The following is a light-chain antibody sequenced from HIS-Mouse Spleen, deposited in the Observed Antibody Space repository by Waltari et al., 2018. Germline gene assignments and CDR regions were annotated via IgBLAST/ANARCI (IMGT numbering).Light chain of an antibody. CDR1: QSVSSN. Sequence: EIVMTQSPATLSVSPGERATLSCRASQSVSSNLAWYQQKPGQAPRLLIYGASTRAPGTPARFSGSGSGTEFTLTISSMQSEDFAVYYCQQYNNWPPATFGGGTKVEIK. J-gene: IGKJ4*01. CDR2: GAS. CDR3: QQYNNWPPAT. V-gene: IGKV3-15*01.